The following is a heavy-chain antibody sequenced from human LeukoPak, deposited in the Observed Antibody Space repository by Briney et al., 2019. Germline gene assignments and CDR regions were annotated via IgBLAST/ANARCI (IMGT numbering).Heavy chain of an antibody. V-gene: IGHV3-11*01. Sequence: PGGSLRLSCAASGFTFSDYYMSWIRQAPGKGLEWVSYISSSGSTIYYADSVKGRFTISRDNAKNSLYLQMNSLRAEDTAVYYCASFGTIAAAGTSYFDYWGQGTLVTVSS. CDR3: ASFGTIAAAGTSYFDY. J-gene: IGHJ4*02. CDR1: GFTFSDYY. CDR2: ISSSGSTI. D-gene: IGHD6-13*01.